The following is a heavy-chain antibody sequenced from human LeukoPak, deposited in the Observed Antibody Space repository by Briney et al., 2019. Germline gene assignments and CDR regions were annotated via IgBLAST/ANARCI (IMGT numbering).Heavy chain of an antibody. D-gene: IGHD6-19*01. V-gene: IGHV4-38-2*02. CDR1: GYSISSGYY. Sequence: PSETLSLTCTVSGYSISSGYYWGWIRQPPGKGLEWIGSIYHSGSTYYNPSLKSRVTISVDTSKNQFSLNLSSVTAADTAVYYCARGGGWYGYYFDYWGQGTLVTVSS. J-gene: IGHJ4*02. CDR3: ARGGGWYGYYFDY. CDR2: IYHSGST.